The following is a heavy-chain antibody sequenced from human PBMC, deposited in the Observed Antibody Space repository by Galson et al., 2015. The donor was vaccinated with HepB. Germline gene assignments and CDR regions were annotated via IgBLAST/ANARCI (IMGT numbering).Heavy chain of an antibody. D-gene: IGHD6-13*01. CDR3: AKDRIAAAGKDGMDV. J-gene: IGHJ6*02. CDR2: IRYDGSNK. V-gene: IGHV3-30*02. Sequence: SLRLSCAASGFTFSSYGMHWVRQAPGKGLEWVAFIRYDGSNKYYADSVKGRFTISRDNSKNTLYLQMNSLRAEDTAVYYCAKDRIAAAGKDGMDVWGQGTTVTVSS. CDR1: GFTFSSYG.